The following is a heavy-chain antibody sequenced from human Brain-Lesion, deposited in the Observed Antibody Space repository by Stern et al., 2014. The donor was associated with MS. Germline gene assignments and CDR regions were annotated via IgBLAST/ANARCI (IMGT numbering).Heavy chain of an antibody. CDR2: IYYSGNT. V-gene: IGHV4-39*01. J-gene: IGHJ5*02. CDR1: GGSVSSTSYA. Sequence: QLQLQESGPGLVKPSETLSLTCTVAGGSVSSTSYAWAWIRQPPGKGLEWIGTIYYSGNTYYSPSLKSRLPISLDPSKNTSSLQRGSVTAADTAVYYCAGEEDIRYCSGGSCTGNWFDPWGQGTLVTVSS. D-gene: IGHD2-15*01. CDR3: AGEEDIRYCSGGSCTGNWFDP.